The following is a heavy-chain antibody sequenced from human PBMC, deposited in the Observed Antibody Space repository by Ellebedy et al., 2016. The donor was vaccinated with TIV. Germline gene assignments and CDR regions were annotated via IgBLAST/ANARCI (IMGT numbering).Heavy chain of an antibody. CDR2: IYYSGTT. Sequence: MPSESLSLTCTVSGVTISSYYWSWIRQPPVNGLEWIGYIYYSGTTNYNPSLKSRVTISVYTSKNQFSLKLSSVTDADTAVYYCARRKYSSTKNWYFDLWGRGTLVTVSS. V-gene: IGHV4-59*08. CDR1: GVTISSYY. J-gene: IGHJ2*01. CDR3: ARRKYSSTKNWYFDL. D-gene: IGHD6-13*01.